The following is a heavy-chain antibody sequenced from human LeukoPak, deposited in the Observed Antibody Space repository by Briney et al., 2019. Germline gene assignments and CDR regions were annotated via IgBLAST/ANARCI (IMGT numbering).Heavy chain of an antibody. J-gene: IGHJ4*02. V-gene: IGHV3-23*01. CDR3: AKGVGASYYFDY. CDR1: GFTFSSCV. Sequence: GGSLRLSCAASGFTFSSCVMNWVRQAPGKGLEGVSAISGSGGSTSYADSVKGRFTISRDNSKSTLYLQMNSLRAKDTAVYYCAKGVGASYYFDYWGQGTLVTVSS. CDR2: ISGSGGST. D-gene: IGHD1-26*01.